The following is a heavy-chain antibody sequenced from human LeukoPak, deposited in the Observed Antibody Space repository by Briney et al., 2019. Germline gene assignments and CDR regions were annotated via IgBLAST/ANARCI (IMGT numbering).Heavy chain of an antibody. CDR3: ARDRLRGYMDV. J-gene: IGHJ6*03. D-gene: IGHD4-17*01. V-gene: IGHV1-8*03. CDR2: MNPNSGNT. Sequence: ASVKVSCKASGYTFTTYNINWVRQATGQGLEWMGWMNPNSGNTGYAQKFQGRVTITRNTSISTAYMELSSLRSEDTAVYYCARDRLRGYMDVWGKGTTVTVSS. CDR1: GYTFTTYN.